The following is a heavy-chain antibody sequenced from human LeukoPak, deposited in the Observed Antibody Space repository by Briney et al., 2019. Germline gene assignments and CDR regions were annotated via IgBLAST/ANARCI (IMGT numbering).Heavy chain of an antibody. CDR2: VSPYSGNT. V-gene: IGHV1-18*01. CDR1: GYTFPRYG. CDR3: ARDWSGSYYGAFDM. J-gene: IGHJ3*02. D-gene: IGHD1-26*01. Sequence: ASVKVSCKASGYTFPRYGISWVRQAPGQGLEWMGWVSPYSGNTKYAQELQGRVTMTTDTSTSTAYMELRTLRSDDTAVYYCARDWSGSYYGAFDMWGQGTMVTVSS.